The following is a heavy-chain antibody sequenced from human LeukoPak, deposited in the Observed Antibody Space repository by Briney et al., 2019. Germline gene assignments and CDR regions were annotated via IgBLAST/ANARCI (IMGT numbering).Heavy chain of an antibody. V-gene: IGHV1-2*02. Sequence: ASVKVSCKASGYTFTGYYMHWVRQAPGQGLEWMGWINPNSGGTNYAQKFQGRVTMTRDTSISTAYMELGRLRSDDTAVYYCARDKVSPGGLDVWGKGTTVTVSS. CDR1: GYTFTGYY. CDR3: ARDKVSPGGLDV. J-gene: IGHJ6*04. D-gene: IGHD1-14*01. CDR2: INPNSGGT.